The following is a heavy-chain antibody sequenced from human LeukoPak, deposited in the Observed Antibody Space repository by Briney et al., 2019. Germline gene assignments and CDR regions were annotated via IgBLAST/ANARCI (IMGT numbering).Heavy chain of an antibody. CDR2: IIPILGIA. CDR3: ARYSSSWYLGD. V-gene: IGHV1-69*10. D-gene: IGHD6-13*01. Sequence: ASVTVSCKASGGTFSSYAISWVRQAPGQGLEWMGRIIPILGIANYAQKFQGRVTITADKSTSTAYMELSSLRSEDTAVYYCARYSSSWYLGDWGQGTLVTVSS. CDR1: GGTFSSYA. J-gene: IGHJ4*02.